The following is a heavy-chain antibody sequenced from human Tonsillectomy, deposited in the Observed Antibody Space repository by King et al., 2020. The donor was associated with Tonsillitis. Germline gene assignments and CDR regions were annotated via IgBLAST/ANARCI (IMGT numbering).Heavy chain of an antibody. CDR1: GFTFSSYA. D-gene: IGHD5-24*01. CDR3: ARVPIAWATPRENHYFDY. J-gene: IGHJ4*02. V-gene: IGHV3-30-3*01. CDR2: ISYDGSNK. Sequence: VQLVESGGGVVQPGRSLRLSCAASGFTFSSYAMHWVRQAPGKGLEWVAVISYDGSNKYYAHSVKGRFTISRDNSKNTLYLQMNSLRAEDTAVYYCARVPIAWATPRENHYFDYWGQGTLVTVSS.